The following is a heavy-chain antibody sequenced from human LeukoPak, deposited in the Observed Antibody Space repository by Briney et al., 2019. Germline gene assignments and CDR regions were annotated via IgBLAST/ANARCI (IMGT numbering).Heavy chain of an antibody. CDR1: GFTFNNAW. J-gene: IGHJ5*02. D-gene: IGHD1-14*01. Sequence: GGSLRLSCAASGFTFNNAWMSWVRQAPGKGLEWVGRINSKTDGGTTDYAAPVKGRFSISRDDSKNTLYLQMNSLKTEDIAVYYCTTGSTVYQSPWGQGTLVTVSS. CDR2: INSKTDGGTT. CDR3: TTGSTVYQSP. V-gene: IGHV3-15*01.